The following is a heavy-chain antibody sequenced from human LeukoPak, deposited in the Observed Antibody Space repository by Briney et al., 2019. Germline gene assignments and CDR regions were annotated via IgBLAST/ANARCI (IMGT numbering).Heavy chain of an antibody. CDR1: GGSISSSGYY. D-gene: IGHD3-22*01. CDR3: ARRSYDGSGYYYVDY. CDR2: ISSGGST. V-gene: IGHV4-39*01. Sequence: SETLSLTCTVSGGSISSSGYYWGWIRQPPGKGLEWIGSISSGGSTHYTPSLKSRVTISVEKSKNQFSLKLSSVTAADTAVYYCARRSYDGSGYYYVDYWGQGTMVTVS. J-gene: IGHJ4*02.